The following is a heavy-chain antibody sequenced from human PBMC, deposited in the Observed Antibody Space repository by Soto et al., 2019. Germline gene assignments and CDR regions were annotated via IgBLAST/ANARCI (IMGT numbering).Heavy chain of an antibody. D-gene: IGHD3-3*01. CDR1: GGSISSGDYY. CDR2: IYYSGST. CDR3: ARDRRIFGVVIPNYYYYGMDV. V-gene: IGHV4-30-4*01. Sequence: SETLSLTCTVSGGSISSGDYYWIWIRHPPGKGLEWIGYIYYSGSTYYNPSLKSRVTISVDTSKNQFSLKLSSVTAADTAVYYCARDRRIFGVVIPNYYYYGMDVWGQGTTVTVSS. J-gene: IGHJ6*02.